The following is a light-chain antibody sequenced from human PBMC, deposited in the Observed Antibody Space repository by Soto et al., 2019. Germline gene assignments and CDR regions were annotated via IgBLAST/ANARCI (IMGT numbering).Light chain of an antibody. CDR3: TSYTRSGTLV. Sequence: QSALTQPASVSGSPGQSITISCTGTSSDIRYYNYVSWYQHHPGKAPKLMIYDVSNRPSGVSNRFSGSKSGNTASLTISGLQAEDEADYYCTSYTRSGTLVFGGGTKLTVL. CDR1: SSDIRYYNY. J-gene: IGLJ2*01. V-gene: IGLV2-14*03. CDR2: DVS.